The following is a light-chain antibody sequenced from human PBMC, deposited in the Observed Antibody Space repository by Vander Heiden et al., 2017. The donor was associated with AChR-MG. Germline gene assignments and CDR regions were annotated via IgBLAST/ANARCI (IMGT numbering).Light chain of an antibody. CDR2: DVT. V-gene: IGLV2-14*01. CDR1: SSDVGGYDY. CDR3: ASYTSSAGRV. Sequence: QSALTQPASVSGFPGQSITVSCTGTSSDVGGYDYVACYQQHPGEDRKVIVFDVTNRPAGVSNRFSASKSGNTASLTISGLQAEDEADYYCASYTSSAGRVFGTGTKVTVL. J-gene: IGLJ1*01.